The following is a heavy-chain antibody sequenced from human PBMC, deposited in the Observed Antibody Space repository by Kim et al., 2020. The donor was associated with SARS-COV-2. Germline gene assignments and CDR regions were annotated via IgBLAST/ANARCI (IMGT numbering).Heavy chain of an antibody. CDR2: ISYDGGNK. CDR3: ASPECGSYLTWFDP. Sequence: GGSLRLSCAASGFSFSTFAMHWVRQAPGKGLEWVSVISYDGGNKYYADSVKGRFTISRDNSKNTLYLQMNSLRAEDTAVYYCASPECGSYLTWFDPWGQGTLVTVSS. D-gene: IGHD1-26*01. J-gene: IGHJ5*02. V-gene: IGHV3-30-3*02. CDR1: GFSFSTFA.